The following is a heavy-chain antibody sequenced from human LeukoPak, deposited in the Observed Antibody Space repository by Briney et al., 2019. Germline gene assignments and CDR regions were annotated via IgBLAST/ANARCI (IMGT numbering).Heavy chain of an antibody. CDR1: GFAFSSYA. CDR3: AKPSFGLYGGYDY. J-gene: IGHJ4*02. V-gene: IGHV3-23*01. Sequence: GESLKISCAASGFAFSSYAMHWVRQAPGKGLEWVSTITGSGDSTYYADSVKGRFTISRDNSKNTLYLQMSSLRAEDTALYYCAKPSFGLYGGYDYWGQGTLVTVSS. CDR2: ITGSGDST. D-gene: IGHD4-17*01.